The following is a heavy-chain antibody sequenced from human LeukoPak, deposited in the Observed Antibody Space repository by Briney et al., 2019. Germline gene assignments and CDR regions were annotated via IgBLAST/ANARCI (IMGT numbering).Heavy chain of an antibody. J-gene: IGHJ3*02. Sequence: ASVKVSCKASGYTFSNYGLSWVRQAPGQGLEWMGWISGYNGHTSYPQKFQGRVIMTTNTSASTAYMELRSLRSDDTAVYYRGRGGFAYFDSSGYSGEALDIWGPGTTVTVSS. CDR3: GRGGFAYFDSSGYSGEALDI. CDR1: GYTFSNYG. D-gene: IGHD3-22*01. CDR2: ISGYNGHT. V-gene: IGHV1-18*01.